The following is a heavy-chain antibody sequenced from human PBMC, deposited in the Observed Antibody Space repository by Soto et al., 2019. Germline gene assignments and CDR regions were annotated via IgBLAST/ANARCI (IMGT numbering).Heavy chain of an antibody. J-gene: IGHJ3*02. CDR2: ISYDGSNK. CDR1: GFTFSSYG. CDR3: AKDRGYQLLWNHDAFDI. Sequence: QVQLVESGGGVVQPGRSLRLSCAASGFTFSSYGMHWVRRAPGKGLEWVAVISYDGSNKYYADSVKGRFTISRDNSKNTLYLQMNSLRAEDTAVYYCAKDRGYQLLWNHDAFDIWGQGTMVTVSS. V-gene: IGHV3-30*18. D-gene: IGHD2-2*01.